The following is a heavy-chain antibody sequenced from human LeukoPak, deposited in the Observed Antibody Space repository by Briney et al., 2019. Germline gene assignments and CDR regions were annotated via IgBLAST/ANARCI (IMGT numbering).Heavy chain of an antibody. D-gene: IGHD1-1*01. V-gene: IGHV4-59*01. CDR2: IYYSGST. Sequence: PSETLSLTCTVSGGSISSYYWSRIRQPPGKGLEWIGYIYYSGSTNYNPSLKSRVTISVDTSKNQFSLKLSSVTAADTAVYYCARSRAPPLDTYYFDYWGQGTLVTVSS. J-gene: IGHJ4*02. CDR3: ARSRAPPLDTYYFDY. CDR1: GGSISSYY.